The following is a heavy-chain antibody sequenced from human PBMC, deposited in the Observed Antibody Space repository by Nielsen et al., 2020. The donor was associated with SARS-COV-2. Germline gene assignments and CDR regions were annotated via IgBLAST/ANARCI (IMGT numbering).Heavy chain of an antibody. V-gene: IGHV3-30*18. CDR1: GFTFSSYG. J-gene: IGHJ3*02. D-gene: IGHD1-26*01. CDR2: ISYDGSNK. CDR3: AKPDSGSYRGAFDI. Sequence: GESLKISCAASGFTFSSYGMHWVRQAPGKGLEWVAVISYDGSNKYYADSVQGRFTISRDNSKNTLYLQMNSLRAEDTAVYYCAKPDSGSYRGAFDIWGQGTMVTVSS.